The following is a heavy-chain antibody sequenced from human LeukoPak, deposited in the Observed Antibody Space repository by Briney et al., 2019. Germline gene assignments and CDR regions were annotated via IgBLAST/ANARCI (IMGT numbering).Heavy chain of an antibody. CDR2: IHYSGST. CDR3: ARAGRQYYYGSGSYYY. V-gene: IGHV4-31*03. Sequence: SETLSLTCTVSGASISSGTYFWSWIRQHPGKGLEWIGYIHYSGSTYNNPSLKSRVTISVDTSKNQFSLKLSSVTAADTAVYYCARAGRQYYYGSGSYYYWGQGTLVTVSS. D-gene: IGHD3-10*01. J-gene: IGHJ4*02. CDR1: GASISSGTYF.